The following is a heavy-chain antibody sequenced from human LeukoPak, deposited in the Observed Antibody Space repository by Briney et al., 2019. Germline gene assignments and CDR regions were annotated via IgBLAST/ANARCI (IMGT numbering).Heavy chain of an antibody. V-gene: IGHV1-46*01. CDR1: EYTFTSYY. Sequence: GASVKVSCKASEYTFTSYYMHWVRQAPGQGLEWMGIINPSGGSTSYAQKFQGRVTMTRDTSTSTVYMELSSLRSEDTAVYYCAREISGDYGIDYWGQGTLVTVSS. D-gene: IGHD4-17*01. J-gene: IGHJ4*02. CDR3: AREISGDYGIDY. CDR2: INPSGGST.